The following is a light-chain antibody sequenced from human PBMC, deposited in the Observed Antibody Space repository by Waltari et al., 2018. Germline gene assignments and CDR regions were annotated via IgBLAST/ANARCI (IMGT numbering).Light chain of an antibody. CDR1: QDISNY. Sequence: DIQMTQSPSSLSASVGASVTIPCQASQDISNYLIWYQQKPGKAPKLLRYDASNLETGVPSRFSGSGSGTDFTFTISGLQPEDIATYYCHQYDNLPPTFGPGTKVDIK. CDR2: DAS. J-gene: IGKJ3*01. CDR3: HQYDNLPPT. V-gene: IGKV1-33*01.